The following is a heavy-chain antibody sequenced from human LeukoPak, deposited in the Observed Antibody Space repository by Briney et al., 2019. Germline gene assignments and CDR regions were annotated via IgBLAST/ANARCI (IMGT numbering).Heavy chain of an antibody. CDR1: GFTFSSYS. CDR3: ARQWQLADLLDY. CDR2: ISSSSSYI. D-gene: IGHD6-13*01. J-gene: IGHJ4*02. Sequence: GGSLRLSCAASGFTFSSYSMNWVRQAPGQGLEWVSSISSSSSYIYYADSVRGRFTISRDNAKNSLYLQMNSLRAEDTAVYYCARQWQLADLLDYWGQGTLVTVSS. V-gene: IGHV3-21*01.